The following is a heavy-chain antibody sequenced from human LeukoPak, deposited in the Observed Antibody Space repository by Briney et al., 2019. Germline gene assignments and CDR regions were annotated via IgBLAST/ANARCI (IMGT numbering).Heavy chain of an antibody. J-gene: IGHJ4*02. CDR1: GFTVSSNY. CDR2: ISGSGGST. CDR3: AKDRLPTVDLVFDY. D-gene: IGHD5-18*01. Sequence: PGGSLRLSCAASGFTVSSNYMSWVRQAPGKGLEWVSAISGSGGSTYYADSVKGRFTISRDNSKNTLYLQMNSLRAEDTAVYYCAKDRLPTVDLVFDYWGQGTLVTVSS. V-gene: IGHV3-23*01.